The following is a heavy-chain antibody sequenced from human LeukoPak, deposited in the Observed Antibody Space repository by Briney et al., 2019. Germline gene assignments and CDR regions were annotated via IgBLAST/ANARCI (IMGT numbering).Heavy chain of an antibody. Sequence: PGRSLRLSCAASGFTFSSYGMHWVRQAPGKGLEWVAVIWYDGSNKYYADSVKGRFTISRDNSKDTVDLQMNSLRADDTAVYYCARDFNWAFDYWGQGTLVTVSS. J-gene: IGHJ4*02. CDR2: IWYDGSNK. D-gene: IGHD3-16*01. CDR3: ARDFNWAFDY. CDR1: GFTFSSYG. V-gene: IGHV3-33*01.